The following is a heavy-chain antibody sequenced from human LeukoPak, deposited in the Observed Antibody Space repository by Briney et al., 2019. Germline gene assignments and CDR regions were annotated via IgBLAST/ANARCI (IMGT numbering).Heavy chain of an antibody. D-gene: IGHD3-22*01. CDR2: IYYSGST. J-gene: IGHJ2*01. CDR3: ARGEDYDSSGYYDWYFDL. V-gene: IGHV4-59*01. Sequence: SETLSLTCTVSGGSLSSYYWSWIRQPPGKGLEWIGYIYYSGSTNYNPSLKSRVTISVDTSKNQFSLKLSSVTAADTAVYYCARGEDYDSSGYYDWYFDLWGRGTLVTVSS. CDR1: GGSLSSYY.